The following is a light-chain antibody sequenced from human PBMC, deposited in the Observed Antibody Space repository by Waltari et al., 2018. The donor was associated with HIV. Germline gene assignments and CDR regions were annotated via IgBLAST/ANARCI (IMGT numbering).Light chain of an antibody. J-gene: IGLJ2*01. CDR2: EVS. CDR1: SRAVGDSNS. CDR3: SSYTSGSVV. Sequence: QSALTQPASVSGSPGQSITISCTATSRAVGDSNSVSWYQPHPGKAPKLMIYEVSNPPSGVSTRFSGSKSGNTASLTISGLQAEDEADYYCSSYTSGSVVFGGGTKLTVL. V-gene: IGLV2-14*01.